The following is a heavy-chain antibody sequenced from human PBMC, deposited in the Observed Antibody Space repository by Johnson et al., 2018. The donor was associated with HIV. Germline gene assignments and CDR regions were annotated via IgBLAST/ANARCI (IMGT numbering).Heavy chain of an antibody. Sequence: VQLVESGGSVVRPGGSLRLSCAVSGFTFDYYDMSWVRQAPGKGLEWVSYMSSSGNIIYYADSVKGRFTISRDNAKNSLYLQMNSLRAEDTAVYYCARDRSSWYGGDAFDIWGQGTMVTVSS. V-gene: IGHV3-48*03. D-gene: IGHD6-13*01. CDR1: GFTFDYYD. J-gene: IGHJ3*02. CDR2: MSSSGNII. CDR3: ARDRSSWYGGDAFDI.